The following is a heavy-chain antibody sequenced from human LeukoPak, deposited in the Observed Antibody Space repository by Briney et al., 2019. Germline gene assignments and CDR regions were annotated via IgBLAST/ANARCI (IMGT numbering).Heavy chain of an antibody. CDR3: ARGGHYDFWSGSFDY. J-gene: IGHJ4*02. Sequence: SETLSLTCTVSGYSISSGYYWGWIRQPPGKGLEWIGSIYHSGSTYYNPSLKSRVTISVDTSKNQFSLKLSSVTAADTAVYYCARGGHYDFWSGSFDYWGQGTLVTVSS. CDR1: GYSISSGYY. CDR2: IYHSGST. D-gene: IGHD3-3*01. V-gene: IGHV4-38-2*02.